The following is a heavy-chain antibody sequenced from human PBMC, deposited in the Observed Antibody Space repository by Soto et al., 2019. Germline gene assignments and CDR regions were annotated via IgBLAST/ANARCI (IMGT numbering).Heavy chain of an antibody. D-gene: IGHD3-10*01. Sequence: ASVEVSCEASGYSFTNYGISWVRQAPGQGLEWMGWINVYNGNTKYAQKVQGRVTMTTDTSTSTAYMELRSLRSDDTAVYYCARGVGSGSYYNQYNWFDPWGQGTLVTVPQ. J-gene: IGHJ5*02. V-gene: IGHV1-18*01. CDR2: INVYNGNT. CDR3: ARGVGSGSYYNQYNWFDP. CDR1: GYSFTNYG.